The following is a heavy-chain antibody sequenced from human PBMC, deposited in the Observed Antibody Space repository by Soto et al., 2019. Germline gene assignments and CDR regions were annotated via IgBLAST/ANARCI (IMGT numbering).Heavy chain of an antibody. CDR1: GYTFTSHD. D-gene: IGHD4-17*01. CDR2: MNPNSGNT. V-gene: IGHV1-8*01. Sequence: QVQLVQSGAEVKKSGASVKVSCKASGYTFTSHDINWVRQATGQGLEWMGWMNPNSGNTGYAQKFQGRAPXTXNXXISTAYMELSSLTSEATAVYYCARWDYGSYARFDYWGQGPLVTVSS. J-gene: IGHJ4*02. CDR3: ARWDYGSYARFDY.